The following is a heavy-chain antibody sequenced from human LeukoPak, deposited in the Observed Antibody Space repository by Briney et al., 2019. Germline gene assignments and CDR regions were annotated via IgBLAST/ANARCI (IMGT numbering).Heavy chain of an antibody. CDR1: GFTFSSYG. D-gene: IGHD3-3*01. Sequence: GRSLRLSCAASGFTFSSYGMHWIRQAPGKGLEWVAVIWYDGSNKYYADSVKGRFTISRDNSKNTLYLQMNSLRAEDTAVYYCAKASTHVEWYAAGVWGKGTTVTVSS. V-gene: IGHV3-33*06. CDR2: IWYDGSNK. J-gene: IGHJ6*04. CDR3: AKASTHVEWYAAGV.